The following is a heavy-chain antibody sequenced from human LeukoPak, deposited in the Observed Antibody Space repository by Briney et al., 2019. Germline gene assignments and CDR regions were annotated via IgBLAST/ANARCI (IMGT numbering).Heavy chain of an antibody. J-gene: IGHJ4*02. V-gene: IGHV4-38-2*02. CDR3: ASFDYGGNPDDY. CDR1: GYSISSGYY. CDR2: IYHSGST. Sequence: SETLSLTCTVSGYSISSGYYWGWIRQPPGKGLEWIGSIYHSGSTYYNPSLKSRVTISVGTSKNQFSLKLSSVTAADTAVYYCASFDYGGNPDDYWGQGTLVTVSS. D-gene: IGHD4-23*01.